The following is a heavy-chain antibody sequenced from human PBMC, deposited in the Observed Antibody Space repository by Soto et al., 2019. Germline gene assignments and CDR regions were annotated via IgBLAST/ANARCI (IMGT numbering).Heavy chain of an antibody. CDR2: IGTAGDT. Sequence: PGGSLRLSCAASGFTFSSYDMHWVRQATGKGLEWVSAIGTAGDTYYPGSVKGRFTISRENAKNSLYLQMNSLRAGDTAVYYCGRANGGLYYFDYWGQGTLVTVSS. J-gene: IGHJ4*02. CDR1: GFTFSSYD. D-gene: IGHD4-17*01. CDR3: GRANGGLYYFDY. V-gene: IGHV3-13*01.